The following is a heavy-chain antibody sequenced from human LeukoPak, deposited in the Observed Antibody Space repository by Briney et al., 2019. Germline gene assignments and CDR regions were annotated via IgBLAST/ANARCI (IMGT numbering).Heavy chain of an antibody. Sequence: GGSLRLSCAASGFTFSSYAMSWVRQAPGKGLEWVSAISGSGGSTYYADSVKGRFTISRDNSKNTLYLQMNSLRAEDTAVYYCAKDGEAGSLSLYYYGMDVWGQGTTVTVSS. D-gene: IGHD6-19*01. CDR3: AKDGEAGSLSLYYYGMDV. CDR2: ISGSGGST. J-gene: IGHJ6*02. CDR1: GFTFSSYA. V-gene: IGHV3-23*01.